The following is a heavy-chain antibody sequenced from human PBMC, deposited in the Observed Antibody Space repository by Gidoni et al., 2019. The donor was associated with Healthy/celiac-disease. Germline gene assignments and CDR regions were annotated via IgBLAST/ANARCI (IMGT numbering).Heavy chain of an antibody. V-gene: IGHV4-34*01. Sequence: QVQLQQWGAGLLKPSETLSLTCAVYGGSFSGYYWSWIRQPPGKGLEWIGEINHSGSTNYNPSLKSRVTISVDTSKNQFSLKLSSVTAADTAVYYCARVFSWGHYGWVKPDAFDIWGQGTMVTVSS. CDR1: GGSFSGYY. D-gene: IGHD4-17*01. J-gene: IGHJ3*02. CDR2: INHSGST. CDR3: ARVFSWGHYGWVKPDAFDI.